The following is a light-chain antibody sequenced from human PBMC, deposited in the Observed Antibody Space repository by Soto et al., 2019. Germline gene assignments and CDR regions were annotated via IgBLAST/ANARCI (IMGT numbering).Light chain of an antibody. CDR1: QTVRNNY. CDR2: DAS. J-gene: IGKJ4*01. CDR3: QQFSSYPLT. V-gene: IGKV3-20*01. Sequence: EFVLTQSPGTLSLSPWERATLSCGASQTVRNNYLAWYQQKPGQAPRLLIYDASSRATGIPDRFSGGGSGTDFTLTISRLEPADFAVYYCQQFSSYPLTFGGGTKVDIK.